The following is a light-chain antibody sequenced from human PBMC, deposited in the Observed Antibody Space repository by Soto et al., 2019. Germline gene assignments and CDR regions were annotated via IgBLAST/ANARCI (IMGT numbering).Light chain of an antibody. CDR1: QSISNTY. CDR3: QQSRSSYFT. V-gene: IGKV3-20*01. Sequence: DIVLKHSPGTLYLFPGERTTLSCRTRQSISNTYLARYQQKPGQPPRLLIYGASNRATDRPDRFSGRGSGKHFTLTFSGLEPEDVVVYYCQQSRSSYFTFGRGNKVQIK. CDR2: GAS. J-gene: IGKJ4*01.